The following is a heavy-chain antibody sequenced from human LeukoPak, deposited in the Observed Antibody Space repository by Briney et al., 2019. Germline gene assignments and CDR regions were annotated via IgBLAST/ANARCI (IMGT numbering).Heavy chain of an antibody. Sequence: SETLSLTCAVYGGSFSGYYWSWIRQPPGKGLEWTGEINHSGSTNYNPSLKSRVTISVDTSKNQFSLKLSSVTAADTAVYYCARVGYSSSWIDYWGQGTLVTVSS. CDR3: ARVGYSSSWIDY. CDR1: GGSFSGYY. J-gene: IGHJ4*02. D-gene: IGHD6-13*01. CDR2: INHSGST. V-gene: IGHV4-34*01.